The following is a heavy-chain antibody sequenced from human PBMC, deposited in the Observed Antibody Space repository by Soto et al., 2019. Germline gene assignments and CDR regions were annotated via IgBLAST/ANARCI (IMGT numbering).Heavy chain of an antibody. CDR2: INAANGDT. Sequence: KVSCKASGYIFSSYTMHWVRQAPGQSLVWMGWINAANGDTKYSQKFQGRVTITSDTSATTGYMDLSSLRSEDTAVYYCASSIAAASFDYWGQGSLVTSPQ. V-gene: IGHV1-3*01. J-gene: IGHJ4*02. D-gene: IGHD6-13*01. CDR1: GYIFSSYT. CDR3: ASSIAAASFDY.